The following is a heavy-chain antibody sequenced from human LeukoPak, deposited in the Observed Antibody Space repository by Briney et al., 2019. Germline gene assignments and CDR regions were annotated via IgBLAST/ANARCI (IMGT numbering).Heavy chain of an antibody. J-gene: IGHJ6*03. Sequence: SDTLSLTCAVSGSSISSSHWWGWIRQPPGKGLEWIGKIYYGGSINYNPSLESRVTMSVDMSRNQFSLKLTSVTAVDTAVYYCARTTMGGPYYYYYQFMDVWGKGTTVTVSS. D-gene: IGHD1-1*01. CDR2: IYYGGSI. CDR3: ARTTMGGPYYYYYQFMDV. CDR1: GSSISSSHW. V-gene: IGHV4-28*05.